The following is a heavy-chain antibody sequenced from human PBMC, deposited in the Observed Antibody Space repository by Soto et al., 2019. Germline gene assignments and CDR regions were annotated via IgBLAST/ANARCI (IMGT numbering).Heavy chain of an antibody. CDR2: ISAYNGNT. D-gene: IGHD3-22*01. Sequence: ASVKVSCKASGYTFTSYGISWVRQAPGQGLEWMGWISAYNGNTNYAQKLQGRVTMTTDTSTSTAYMELRSLRSDDTAVYYCAREGYYDSSGYYSSTGSTPGARFDPWGQGTLVTVSS. J-gene: IGHJ5*02. CDR1: GYTFTSYG. CDR3: AREGYYDSSGYYSSTGSTPGARFDP. V-gene: IGHV1-18*01.